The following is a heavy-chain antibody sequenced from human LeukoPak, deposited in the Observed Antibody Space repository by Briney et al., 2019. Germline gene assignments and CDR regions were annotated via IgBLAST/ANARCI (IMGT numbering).Heavy chain of an antibody. Sequence: GASVKVSCKASGYTFTSYYMHWVRQAPGQGLEWMGIINPSGGSTSYAQKFQGRVTMTRDTSTSTVYMELSGLRSEDTAVYYCARAALGNYYYYYYMDVWGKGTTVTISS. CDR2: INPSGGST. CDR3: ARAALGNYYYYYYMDV. J-gene: IGHJ6*03. V-gene: IGHV1-46*01. CDR1: GYTFTSYY.